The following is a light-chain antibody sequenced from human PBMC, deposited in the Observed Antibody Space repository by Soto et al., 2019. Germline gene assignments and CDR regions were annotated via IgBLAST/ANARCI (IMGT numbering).Light chain of an antibody. CDR2: KAS. CDR3: QQYKTYPLT. V-gene: IGKV1-5*03. Sequence: DIQMTQSPSTLSASVGDRVTITCRASQTINTYLAWYQQKPGRAPKLLVYKASTLQSGVPSSFSGSGSGTEFTLTISSLQPDDFATYYCQQYKTYPLTFGGGTKVEIK. J-gene: IGKJ4*01. CDR1: QTINTY.